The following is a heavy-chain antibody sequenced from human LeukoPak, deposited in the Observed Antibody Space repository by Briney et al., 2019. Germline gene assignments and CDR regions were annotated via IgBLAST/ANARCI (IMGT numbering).Heavy chain of an antibody. Sequence: PGGSLRLSCAASGFIFSNYAMNWVRQAPGKGLEWVANIKQDGSEKYYVDSVKGRFTISRDNAKNSLYLQMNSLRAEDTAVYYCARVERRLTGYQYFDYWGQGTLVTVSS. J-gene: IGHJ4*02. CDR1: GFIFSNYA. CDR3: ARVERRLTGYQYFDY. V-gene: IGHV3-7*01. D-gene: IGHD3-9*01. CDR2: IKQDGSEK.